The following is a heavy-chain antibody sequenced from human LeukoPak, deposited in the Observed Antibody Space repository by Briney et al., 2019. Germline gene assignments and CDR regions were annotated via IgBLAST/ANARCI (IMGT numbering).Heavy chain of an antibody. J-gene: IGHJ3*02. CDR2: ISGSGGST. Sequence: GGSLRLSCAASGFTFTSYSMNWVRQAPGKGLEWISAISGSGGSTYYADSVKGRFTISRDNSKNTLYLQMNSLRAEDTAVYYCAKRLVPAATDAFDIWGQGTMVSVSS. CDR1: GFTFTSYS. D-gene: IGHD2-2*01. CDR3: AKRLVPAATDAFDI. V-gene: IGHV3-23*01.